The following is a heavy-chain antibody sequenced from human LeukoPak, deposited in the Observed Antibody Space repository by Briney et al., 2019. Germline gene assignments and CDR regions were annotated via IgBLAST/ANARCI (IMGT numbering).Heavy chain of an antibody. V-gene: IGHV1-18*01. CDR3: VFGECSSTSCYPRRDY. CDR1: GYRFTTYG. D-gene: IGHD2-2*01. J-gene: IGHJ4*02. Sequence: ASEVSCKASGYRFTTYGISWVRQAPGQGLEWMGWINAYSGNTDYTQNLQGRVTMATGTSTATAYMELRSLRSDDTAVYYCVFGECSSTSCYPRRDYWGQGTLVTVSS. CDR2: INAYSGNT.